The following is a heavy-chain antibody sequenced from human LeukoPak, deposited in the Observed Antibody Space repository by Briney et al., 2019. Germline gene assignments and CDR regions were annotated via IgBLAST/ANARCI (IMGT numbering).Heavy chain of an antibody. CDR1: GFTVSSNY. CDR3: ARDEPSPDSTDLDY. Sequence: GGSLRLSCAASGFTVSSNYMTWVRQAPGKGLEWVSVIYSGGSTYYADSVKGRFTISRDNSKNTLYLQMNSLRAEDTAVYYCARDEPSPDSTDLDYWGQGTLVTVSS. J-gene: IGHJ4*02. V-gene: IGHV3-66*01. CDR2: IYSGGST. D-gene: IGHD2/OR15-2a*01.